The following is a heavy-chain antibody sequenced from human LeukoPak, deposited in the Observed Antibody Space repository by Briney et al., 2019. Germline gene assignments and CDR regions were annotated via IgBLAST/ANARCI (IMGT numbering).Heavy chain of an antibody. J-gene: IGHJ4*02. CDR3: ARGRAGIAAAGFDY. CDR2: ISFDGANK. D-gene: IGHD6-13*01. Sequence: GGSLRLSCATSGFTFSMSSMHWVRLAPGKGLEWLAGISFDGANKFSGDSVKGRFSISRDNSMNTLYLQMNSLGLDDTAVYFCARGRAGIAAAGFDYWGQGTLVTVSS. CDR1: GFTFSMSS. V-gene: IGHV3-30*04.